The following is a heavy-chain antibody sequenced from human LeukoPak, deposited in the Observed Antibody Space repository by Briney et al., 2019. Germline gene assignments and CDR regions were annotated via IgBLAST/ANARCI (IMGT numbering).Heavy chain of an antibody. J-gene: IGHJ4*02. Sequence: GGSLRLSCAASGFTFDDYAMHSVRQAPGKGLEWVSLVRGDGGSTFYADSVKGRFTISRDNSKNSLYLQMNSLRTEDTALYYCAKGDGYNIGYWGQGTLVTVSS. CDR3: AKGDGYNIGY. CDR1: GFTFDDYA. CDR2: VRGDGGST. D-gene: IGHD5-24*01. V-gene: IGHV3-43*02.